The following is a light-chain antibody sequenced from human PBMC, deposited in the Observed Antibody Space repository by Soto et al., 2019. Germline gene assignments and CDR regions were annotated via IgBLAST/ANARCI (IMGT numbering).Light chain of an antibody. J-gene: IGKJ2*01. CDR2: LGS. Sequence: DIVMTQSPLSLPVTPGEPASISCRSSQSLLHSNGYNYLDWYLQKPGQSPQLLIYLGSNRASGVPDRFSGSGSGTEFTLKISRMEAEDVGVYYCMQALQTPYTFGQGTKLEIK. V-gene: IGKV2-28*01. CDR3: MQALQTPYT. CDR1: QSLLHSNGYNY.